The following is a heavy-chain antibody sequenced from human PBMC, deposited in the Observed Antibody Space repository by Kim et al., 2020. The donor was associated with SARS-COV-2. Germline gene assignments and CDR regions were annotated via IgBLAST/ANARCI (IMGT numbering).Heavy chain of an antibody. D-gene: IGHD6-6*01. CDR2: IWYDGSDT. V-gene: IGHV3-33*01. CDR3: GRDGREYRKSSGLDY. J-gene: IGHJ4*02. CDR1: GFTFRSFG. Sequence: GGSLRLSCATSGFTFRSFGMHWVRQAPGKGLEWVAFIWYDGSDTYYEDSVKGRFTITRDNSNNTFYLQMNSLRVEDTAVYYCGRDGREYRKSSGLDYWGRGTLVTVSS.